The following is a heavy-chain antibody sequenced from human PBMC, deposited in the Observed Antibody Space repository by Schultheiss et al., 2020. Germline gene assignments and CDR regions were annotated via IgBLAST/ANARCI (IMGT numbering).Heavy chain of an antibody. CDR2: INHSGST. D-gene: IGHD6-13*01. J-gene: IGHJ3*02. CDR3: VRMAAAGSRFRTRNDAFDI. Sequence: SATLSLTCAVYGGSFSGYYWSWIRQPPGKGLEWIGEINHSGSTNYNPSLKSRVTISVDTSKNQFSLKLSSVTAADTAVYYCVRMAAAGSRFRTRNDAFDIWGQGTMVTVSS. V-gene: IGHV4-34*01. CDR1: GGSFSGYY.